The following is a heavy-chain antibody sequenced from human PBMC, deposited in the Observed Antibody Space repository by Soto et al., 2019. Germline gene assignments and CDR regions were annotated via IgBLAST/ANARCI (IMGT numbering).Heavy chain of an antibody. CDR2: MNPNSGNT. D-gene: IGHD2-2*01. CDR1: GYTFTSYG. V-gene: IGHV1-8*01. Sequence: ASVKVSCKASGYTFTSYGINWVRQATGQGLEWMGWMNPNSGNTGYAQKFQGRVTMTRNTSISTAYMELSSLRSEDTAVYYCARGNIVVVPAATTVYYYYYYMDVWGKGTTVTVSS. CDR3: ARGNIVVVPAATTVYYYYYYMDV. J-gene: IGHJ6*03.